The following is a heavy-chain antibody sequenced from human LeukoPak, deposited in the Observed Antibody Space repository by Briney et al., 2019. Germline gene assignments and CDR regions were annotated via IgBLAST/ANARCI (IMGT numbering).Heavy chain of an antibody. CDR2: IIPIFGTA. Sequence: SVKVSCKASGYTFTSYGISWVRQAPGQGLEWMGGIIPIFGTANYAQKFQGRVTITTDESTSTAYMELSSLRSEDTAVYYCARTGYSSGWYARRFDYWGQGTLVTVSS. J-gene: IGHJ4*02. V-gene: IGHV1-69*05. D-gene: IGHD6-19*01. CDR1: GYTFTSYG. CDR3: ARTGYSSGWYARRFDY.